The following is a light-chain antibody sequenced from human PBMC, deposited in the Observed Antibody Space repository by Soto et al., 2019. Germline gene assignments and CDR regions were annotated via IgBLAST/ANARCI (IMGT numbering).Light chain of an antibody. CDR1: QSVYYKSTKANN. V-gene: IGKV4-1*01. J-gene: IGKJ4*01. CDR3: QQYYGPPFT. Sequence: DIVMTQSPDSVAVSLGERATINCRSSQSVYYKSTKANNLAWYQQKQGQPPKLLIHRASNRELGFPDRFSGSGSGTHFPLTINSLQAEDVAVYYCQQYYGPPFTFGGGTKVEIK. CDR2: RAS.